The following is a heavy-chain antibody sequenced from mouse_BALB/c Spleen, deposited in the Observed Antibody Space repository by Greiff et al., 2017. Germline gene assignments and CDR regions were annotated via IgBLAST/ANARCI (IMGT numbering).Heavy chain of an antibody. J-gene: IGHJ2*01. Sequence: EVMLVESGGGLVQPGGSRKLSCAASGFTFSSFGMHWVRQAPEKGLEWVAYISSGSSTIYYADTVKGRFTISRDNPKNTLFLQMTSLRSEDTAMYYCARGIYDGYYEYFDYWGQGTTLTVSS. D-gene: IGHD2-3*01. CDR3: ARGIYDGYYEYFDY. CDR2: ISSGSSTI. CDR1: GFTFSSFG. V-gene: IGHV5-17*02.